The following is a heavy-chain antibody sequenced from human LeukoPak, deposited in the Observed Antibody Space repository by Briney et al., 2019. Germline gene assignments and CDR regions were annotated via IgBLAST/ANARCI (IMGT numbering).Heavy chain of an antibody. CDR2: ISAYNGNT. CDR1: GYTFTSYG. V-gene: IGHV1-18*01. J-gene: IGHJ4*02. D-gene: IGHD6-13*01. CDR3: ARARYSSSWYMAMGSDY. Sequence: ASVKVSCKASGYTFTSYGISWVRQAPGQGLEWMGWISAYNGNTNYAQKLQGRVTMTTDTSTSTAYMELRSLRSDDTAVYYCARARYSSSWYMAMGSDYWGQGTLVTVSS.